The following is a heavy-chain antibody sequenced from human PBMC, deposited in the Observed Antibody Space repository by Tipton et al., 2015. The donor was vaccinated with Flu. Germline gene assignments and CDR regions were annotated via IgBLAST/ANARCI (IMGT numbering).Heavy chain of an antibody. CDR2: INHSGST. V-gene: IGHV4-34*01. D-gene: IGHD3-10*01. CDR1: GGSFSGYY. CDR3: AKTTSSGYDGSGRDFDS. Sequence: TLSLTCAVYGGSFSGYYWSWIRQPPGKGLEWIGEINHSGSTNYNPSLKSRVTISVDTSKNQFSLRLSSVTAADTAVYYCAKTTSSGYDGSGRDFDSWGLGTMVTVSS. J-gene: IGHJ4*02.